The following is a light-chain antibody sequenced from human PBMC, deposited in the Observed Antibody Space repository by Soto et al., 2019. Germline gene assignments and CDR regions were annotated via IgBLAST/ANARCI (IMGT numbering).Light chain of an antibody. Sequence: QSALTQPASVSGSPGQSITISCTGTSSDVGSYNLVSWYQQHPGKAPKLMIYEGSKRPSGVSNRFSGSKSGNTASLTISGLQAEDEADYYCCSYAGSSTFRVVFGGRTKLTVL. V-gene: IGLV2-23*03. CDR1: SSDVGSYNL. CDR2: EGS. CDR3: CSYAGSSTFRVV. J-gene: IGLJ2*01.